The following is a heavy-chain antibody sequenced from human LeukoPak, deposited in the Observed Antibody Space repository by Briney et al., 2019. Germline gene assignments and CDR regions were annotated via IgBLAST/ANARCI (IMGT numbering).Heavy chain of an antibody. CDR3: ARNAGTISGSYGYGMDV. CDR2: IGTAGDT. Sequence: PGGSLRLSCAASGCTFSSYDMHWVRQATGKGLEWVSAIGTAGDTYYPGSVKGRFTISRENAKNSLYLQMNSLRAGDTAVYYCARNAGTISGSYGYGMDVWGQGTTVTVSS. D-gene: IGHD1-26*01. V-gene: IGHV3-13*01. J-gene: IGHJ6*02. CDR1: GCTFSSYD.